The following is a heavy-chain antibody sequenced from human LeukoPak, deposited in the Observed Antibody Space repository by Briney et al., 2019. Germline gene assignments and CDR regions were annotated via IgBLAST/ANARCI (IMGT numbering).Heavy chain of an antibody. Sequence: ASVKVSCKASGYTLPDYYFHWVRRAPGQGLGWMGWINVNSGDTNYEQKFQGRVTMTRDTSISTAYMELTRLRSDDTAVYFCAAVAPSGPFGYWGQGTLVIVSS. J-gene: IGHJ4*02. CDR3: AAVAPSGPFGY. CDR2: INVNSGDT. V-gene: IGHV1-2*02. D-gene: IGHD2-15*01. CDR1: GYTLPDYY.